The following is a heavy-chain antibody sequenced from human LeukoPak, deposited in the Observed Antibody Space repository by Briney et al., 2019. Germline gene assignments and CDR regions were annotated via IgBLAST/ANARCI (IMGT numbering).Heavy chain of an antibody. Sequence: GGSLRLSCAASGLTFSSYAMGWVRQAPGKGLEWVSGISGSGGTTYYADSVKGRFTISRDNSKNTLYLQMNSLRAEDTAVYYCAKGEVPAGRGYYFDYRGQGTLVTVSS. V-gene: IGHV3-23*01. CDR1: GLTFSSYA. CDR2: ISGSGGTT. CDR3: AKGEVPAGRGYYFDY. J-gene: IGHJ4*02. D-gene: IGHD2-2*01.